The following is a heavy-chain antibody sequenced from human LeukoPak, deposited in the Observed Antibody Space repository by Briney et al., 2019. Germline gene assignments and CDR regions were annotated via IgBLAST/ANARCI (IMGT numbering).Heavy chain of an antibody. CDR2: ISSSSSYI. J-gene: IGHJ4*02. D-gene: IGHD2-2*01. CDR3: AKDRYTSVGYCSSTSCYLDY. Sequence: GGSLRLSCAASGFTFSSYSMNWVRQAPGKGLEWVSSISSSSSYIYYADSVKGRFTISRDNSKNTLYLQMNSLRAEDTAVYYCAKDRYTSVGYCSSTSCYLDYWGQGTLVTVSS. CDR1: GFTFSSYS. V-gene: IGHV3-21*01.